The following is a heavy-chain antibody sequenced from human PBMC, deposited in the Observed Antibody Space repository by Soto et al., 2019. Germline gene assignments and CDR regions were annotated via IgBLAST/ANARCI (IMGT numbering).Heavy chain of an antibody. CDR2: INPSGGIT. V-gene: IGHV1-46*01. Sequence: QMQLVQSGAEVKRPGASVRVSCKSSGYTFTSFYIHWVRQAPGQGLEWMGIINPSGGITNFAQSFQGRVTMTREMSTNTHYMELSSLKSDDTAVYYCASSPAFSSSWYGIPPDPSHGMDVWGQGTTVTVS. CDR1: GYTFTSFY. J-gene: IGHJ6*02. D-gene: IGHD6-13*01. CDR3: ASSPAFSSSWYGIPPDPSHGMDV.